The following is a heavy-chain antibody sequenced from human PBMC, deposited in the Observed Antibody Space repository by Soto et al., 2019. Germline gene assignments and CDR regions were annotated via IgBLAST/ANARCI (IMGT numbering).Heavy chain of an antibody. V-gene: IGHV3-21*01. Sequence: EVQLVESGGGLVKPGGSLRLSCAASGFTFSSYSMNWVRQAPGKGLEWVSSISSSSSYIYYADSVKGRFTISRDNAKNSLYLQMNSLRAEEKAVYYCARSGSTVTSDVDYWGQGTLVTVSS. J-gene: IGHJ4*02. CDR1: GFTFSSYS. CDR3: ARSGSTVTSDVDY. CDR2: ISSSSSYI. D-gene: IGHD4-17*01.